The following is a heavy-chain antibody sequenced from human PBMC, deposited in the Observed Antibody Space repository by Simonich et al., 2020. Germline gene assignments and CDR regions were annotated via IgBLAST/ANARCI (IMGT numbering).Heavy chain of an antibody. V-gene: IGHV1-2*02. CDR1: GYTFTGYY. D-gene: IGHD7-27*01. CDR3: ARGPRPLNWGREAFEI. CDR2: LNPSSGGT. Sequence: QVQLVQSGAEGKKPGASAKASCKASGYTFTGYYMHWVRQAPVQGLDVLGRLNPSSGGTNDAQKFQGRVTMTSDTSSSTDYVELSRLRSDDTAVYSCARGPRPLNWGREAFEIWGQGTMVTVSS. J-gene: IGHJ3*02.